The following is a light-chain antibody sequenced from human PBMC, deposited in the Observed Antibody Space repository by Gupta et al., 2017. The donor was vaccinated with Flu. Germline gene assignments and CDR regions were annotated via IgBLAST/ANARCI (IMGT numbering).Light chain of an antibody. CDR1: QSVSSSS. V-gene: IGKV3-20*01. CDR2: GAS. Sequence: SPGERATLSCRASQSVSSSSLAWYQQKPGQAPRLLIYGASSRATGIPDRFSGSGSGTDFTLTISRLEPEDFAVYYCQQYGSSFGQGTRLEIK. J-gene: IGKJ5*01. CDR3: QQYGSS.